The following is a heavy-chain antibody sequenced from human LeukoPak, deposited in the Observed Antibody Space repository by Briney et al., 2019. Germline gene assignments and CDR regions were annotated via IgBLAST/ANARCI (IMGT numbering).Heavy chain of an antibody. J-gene: IGHJ4*02. CDR1: GFTFSSYA. V-gene: IGHV3-30*04. CDR3: AREPSITMVRGVIGRFDY. CDR2: ISYDGSNK. D-gene: IGHD3-10*01. Sequence: GRSLRLSCAASGFTFSSYAMHWVRQAPGKGLEWVAVISYDGSNKYYADSVKGRFTISRDNPKNTLYLQMNSLRAEDTAVYYCAREPSITMVRGVIGRFDYWGQGTLVTVSS.